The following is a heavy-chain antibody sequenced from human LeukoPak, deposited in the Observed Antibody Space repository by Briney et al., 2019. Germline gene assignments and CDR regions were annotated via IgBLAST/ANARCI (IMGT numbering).Heavy chain of an antibody. D-gene: IGHD3-3*01. CDR2: IYHSGST. J-gene: IGHJ3*02. V-gene: IGHV4-38-2*01. CDR1: GYSISSDKS. Sequence: PETLSLTCAVSGYSISSDKSWGWIRQPPGKGVEWIESIYHSGSTYYNPSLKSRVTISVDTSKNQFSLKLSSVTAADTAAYYCARSDHNFWSGSYTFDIWGQGTMVTVSS. CDR3: ARSDHNFWSGSYTFDI.